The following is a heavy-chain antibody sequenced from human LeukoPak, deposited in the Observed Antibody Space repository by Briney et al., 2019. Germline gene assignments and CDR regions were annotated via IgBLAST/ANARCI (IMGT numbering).Heavy chain of an antibody. CDR1: GYTFTSYG. D-gene: IGHD2-8*01. V-gene: IGHV1-18*01. CDR2: ISAYNGNT. Sequence: ASVKVSCKASGYTFTSYGISWVRQAPGQGLEWVGWISAYNGNTNYAQQLQGRVTMTTDTSTSTAYMELRSLRSDDTAVYYCARDGEWYEKYYYYGMDVWGQGTTVTVSS. J-gene: IGHJ6*02. CDR3: ARDGEWYEKYYYYGMDV.